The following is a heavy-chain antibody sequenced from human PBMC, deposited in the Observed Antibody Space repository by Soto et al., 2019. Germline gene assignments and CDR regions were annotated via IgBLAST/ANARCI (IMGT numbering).Heavy chain of an antibody. Sequence: QVQLVESGGGVVQPGRSLRLSCAASGFTFSSYAMHWVRQAPGKGLERVAVISYDGSNKYYADSVKGRFTISRDNSKNTLYLQMNSLRAEDTAVYYCAGVPFYDILTGDYYYGMDVWGQGTTVTVSS. CDR3: AGVPFYDILTGDYYYGMDV. D-gene: IGHD3-9*01. J-gene: IGHJ6*02. CDR2: ISYDGSNK. V-gene: IGHV3-30-3*01. CDR1: GFTFSSYA.